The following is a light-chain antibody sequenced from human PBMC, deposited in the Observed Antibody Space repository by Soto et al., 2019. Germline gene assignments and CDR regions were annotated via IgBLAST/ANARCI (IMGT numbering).Light chain of an antibody. J-gene: IGLJ1*01. V-gene: IGLV2-23*01. CDR1: SSAVGSYRL. CDR2: EGN. CDR3: CSSAPSRPVV. Sequence: QSVLTQPASVSGSPGQSITISCTGSSSAVGSYRLVSWYQCHPGKAPKLIIYEGNKRPSGVSNRFSGSEPGNTASLTISGLQAEDEADYYCCSSAPSRPVVFGTGTKVTVL.